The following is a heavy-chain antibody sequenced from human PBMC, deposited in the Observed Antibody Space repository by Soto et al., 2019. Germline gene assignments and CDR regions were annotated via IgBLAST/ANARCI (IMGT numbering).Heavy chain of an antibody. J-gene: IGHJ6*02. CDR3: ARAHYGHDGYGMDV. CDR1: GGSISSGGYS. V-gene: IGHV4-30-2*01. Sequence: QLQLQESGSGLVKPSQTLSLTCAVSGGSISSGGYSWSWIRQPPGKGLEWIGYIYHSGYTYYNPSLESRVTISVDSSKNQFSLKLSSVTAADTAVYYCARAHYGHDGYGMDVWGQGTTVTVSS. D-gene: IGHD4-17*01. CDR2: IYHSGYT.